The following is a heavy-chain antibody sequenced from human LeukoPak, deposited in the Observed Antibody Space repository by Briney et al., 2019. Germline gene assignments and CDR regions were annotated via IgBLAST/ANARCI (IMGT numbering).Heavy chain of an antibody. CDR3: ARRLYYGSGKRDY. J-gene: IGHJ4*02. V-gene: IGHV3-66*04. Sequence: PGGSLLSCAASGFTVSSNYMSWVRQAPGKGLEWVSVIYSGGSTYYADSVKGRFTISRDNSKNTLYLQMNSLRAEDTAVYYCARRLYYGSGKRDYWGQGTLVTVSS. CDR2: IYSGGST. CDR1: GFTVSSNY. D-gene: IGHD3-10*01.